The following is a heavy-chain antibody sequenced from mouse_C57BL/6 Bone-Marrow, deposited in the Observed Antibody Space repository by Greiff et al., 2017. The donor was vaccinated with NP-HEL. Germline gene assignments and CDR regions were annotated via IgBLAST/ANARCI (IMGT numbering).Heavy chain of an antibody. Sequence: VQLQQPGAELVKPGASVKLSCKASGYTFTSYWMHWVKQRPGRGLEWIGRIDPNSGGTKYNEKFKSKATLTVDKPSSTAYMQLSSLTSEDSAVYYCASGYYGSRENYYAMDYWGQGTSVTVSS. D-gene: IGHD1-1*01. CDR3: ASGYYGSRENYYAMDY. V-gene: IGHV1-72*01. CDR2: IDPNSGGT. J-gene: IGHJ4*01. CDR1: GYTFTSYW.